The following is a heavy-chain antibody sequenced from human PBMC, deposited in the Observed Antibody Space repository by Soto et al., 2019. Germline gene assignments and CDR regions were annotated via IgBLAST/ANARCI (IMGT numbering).Heavy chain of an antibody. CDR1: GGTFSSSA. Sequence: QVQLVQSGAEMREPGSSVKVSCKASGGTFSSSAINWLRQAPGQGPEWMGGIIPTFGTANYIEKFRGRVTITADTSTSTVYMEVSSLTSEDTVMYFWAISETAGHRGFDIWGQGTMVTVSS. CDR2: IIPTFGTA. CDR3: AISETAGHRGFDI. D-gene: IGHD6-19*01. J-gene: IGHJ3*02. V-gene: IGHV1-69*06.